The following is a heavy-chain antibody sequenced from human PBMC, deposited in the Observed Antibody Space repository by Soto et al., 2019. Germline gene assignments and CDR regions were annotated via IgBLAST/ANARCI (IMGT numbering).Heavy chain of an antibody. D-gene: IGHD4-17*01. CDR2: TSYDGSTK. J-gene: IGHJ2*01. CDR1: GFTFSKYT. V-gene: IGHV3-30-3*01. Sequence: QVQLVESGGGVVQPGRSLRLSCAASGFTFSKYTMHWVRQAPGKGLEWVAVTSYDGSTKYYADSVKGRFTISRDNYNNTLYLQKNSLRAEDTAVYYCAKDGGYDYGFWYFDLWGRGTLVTVSS. CDR3: AKDGGYDYGFWYFDL.